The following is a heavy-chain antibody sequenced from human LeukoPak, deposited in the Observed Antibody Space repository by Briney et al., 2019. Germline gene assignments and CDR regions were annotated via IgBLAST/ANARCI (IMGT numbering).Heavy chain of an antibody. CDR1: GFTFSTYA. CDR2: ISGSGGST. Sequence: GGSLRLSCAASGFTFSTYAMSWVRQAPGKGLEWVSAISGSGGSTYYADSVKGRFTISRDNSKNTLYLQMNSLRAEDTAVYYCAKPPDRSTTSCHYYYYMDVWGKGTTVTVSS. V-gene: IGHV3-23*01. J-gene: IGHJ6*03. D-gene: IGHD2-2*01. CDR3: AKPPDRSTTSCHYYYYMDV.